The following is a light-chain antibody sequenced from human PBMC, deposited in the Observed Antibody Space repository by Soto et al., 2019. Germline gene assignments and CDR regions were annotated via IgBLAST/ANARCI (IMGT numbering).Light chain of an antibody. J-gene: IGLJ1*01. V-gene: IGLV2-14*01. CDR3: SSFTITYTRV. CDR1: SSDIGAYNY. Sequence: QWALSHPGSVCWSPGQSITISCSGTSSDIGAYNYVSWYQQHPGKAPKVLIYEVNNRPSGVSDRFSGSKSDNTASLTISGLQAEDQADYYCSSFTITYTRVFGTGTKVTXL. CDR2: EVN.